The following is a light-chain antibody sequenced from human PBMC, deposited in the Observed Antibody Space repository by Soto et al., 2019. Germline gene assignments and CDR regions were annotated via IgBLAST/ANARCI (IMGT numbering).Light chain of an antibody. CDR1: QDVGSF. Sequence: DIQMTQSPSTLSASVGDRVTVTCRASQDVGSFLAWYQQKPGKAPKLLIYLASRLESGVPSRFSGSGSGTEFTLTISGLRPDDFATYFCQQYNSHSFYTFGQGTKLEIK. CDR2: LAS. CDR3: QQYNSHSFYT. V-gene: IGKV1-5*03. J-gene: IGKJ2*01.